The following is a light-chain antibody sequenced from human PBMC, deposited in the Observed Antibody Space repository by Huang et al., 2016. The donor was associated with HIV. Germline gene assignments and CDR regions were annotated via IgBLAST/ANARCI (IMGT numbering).Light chain of an antibody. Sequence: IVLTQSPGTLSVSPGERAALSCRASQSISRRYLGWYQQKPGQAPRLLISGASSRGTGIPDRFSGSGSERDFTLTISRLEPEDFAVYFCQQYHSSPVTFGQGTRLEIK. CDR3: QQYHSSPVT. J-gene: IGKJ5*01. CDR1: QSISRRY. CDR2: GAS. V-gene: IGKV3-20*01.